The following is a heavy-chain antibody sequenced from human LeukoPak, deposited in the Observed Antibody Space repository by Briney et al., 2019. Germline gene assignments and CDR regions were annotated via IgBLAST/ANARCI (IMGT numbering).Heavy chain of an antibody. Sequence: SETLSLTCSVSGGSINSYYWSWIRQPPGKGLEYIGYIYYSGSTDYNPSLKSRVTMSIDTSKNQFSLKVSSVTAADTAVYYCARVRDESWSDYWGQGTLVTVSS. V-gene: IGHV4-59*08. CDR1: GGSINSYY. D-gene: IGHD3-3*01. J-gene: IGHJ4*02. CDR2: IYYSGST. CDR3: ARVRDESWSDY.